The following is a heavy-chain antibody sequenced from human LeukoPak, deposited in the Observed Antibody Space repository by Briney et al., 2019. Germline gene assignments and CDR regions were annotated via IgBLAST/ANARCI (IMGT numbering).Heavy chain of an antibody. V-gene: IGHV1-2*02. Sequence: ASVKVSCKASGYTFTGYYMHWVRQAPGQGLEWMGWINPNSGSTNYAQKFQGRVTMTRDTSISTAYMELSRLRSDDTAVYYCARPNSGYDFTLPHWGQGTLVTVSS. CDR1: GYTFTGYY. J-gene: IGHJ4*02. D-gene: IGHD5-12*01. CDR2: INPNSGST. CDR3: ARPNSGYDFTLPH.